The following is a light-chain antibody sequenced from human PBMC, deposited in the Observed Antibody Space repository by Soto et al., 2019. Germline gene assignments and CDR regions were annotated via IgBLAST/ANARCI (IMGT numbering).Light chain of an antibody. V-gene: IGKV3-15*01. J-gene: IGKJ4*01. CDR1: QSISSSY. Sequence: EIVLTQSPATLSLSPGERATLSCRASQSISSSYLAWYQQKPGQAPRLLIYDTSTRATGVPARFSGSRSGTEFTLTINSLQSEDFAVYYCQRYNNWPLTFGGGTKVDI. CDR2: DTS. CDR3: QRYNNWPLT.